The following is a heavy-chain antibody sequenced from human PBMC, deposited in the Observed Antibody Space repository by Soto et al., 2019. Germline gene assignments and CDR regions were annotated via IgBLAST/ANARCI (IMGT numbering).Heavy chain of an antibody. Sequence: GGSLRLSCAASGFTFSSYAMHWVRQAPGKGLEWVAVISYDGSNKYYADSVKGRFTISRDNSKNTLYLQMNSLRAEDTGVYYCVTDPGHWLVNWGQGTLVTVSS. V-gene: IGHV3-30-3*01. CDR1: GFTFSSYA. J-gene: IGHJ4*02. CDR3: VTDPGHWLVN. D-gene: IGHD1-1*01. CDR2: ISYDGSNK.